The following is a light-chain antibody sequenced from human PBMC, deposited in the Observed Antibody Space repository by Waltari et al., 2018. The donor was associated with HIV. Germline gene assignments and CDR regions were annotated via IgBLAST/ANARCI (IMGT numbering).Light chain of an antibody. CDR1: QSVLYSSKNKNY. J-gene: IGKJ2*01. CDR3: QQYYSTPYT. CDR2: WAS. V-gene: IGKV4-1*01. Sequence: DIVMTQSPDSLAVSLGERATINCKSSQSVLYSSKNKNYLGWYQQKPGQTPKLLIYWASTRESGVPDRFSGSGSGTDFTLTISSLQAEDVAVYYCQQYYSTPYTFGQGTKLEIK.